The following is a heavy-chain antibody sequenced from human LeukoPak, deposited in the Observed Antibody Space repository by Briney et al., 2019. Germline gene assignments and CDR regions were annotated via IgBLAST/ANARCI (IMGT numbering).Heavy chain of an antibody. D-gene: IGHD3-22*01. J-gene: IGHJ3*02. CDR3: ARDTDSPHYYDSSGYLRAEAFDI. V-gene: IGHV4-4*07. CDR2: IYTSGST. Sequence: SETLSLTCTVSGGSLSSYYWSWIRQPAGKGLEWIGRIYTSGSTNYNPSLKSRVTMSVDTSKNQFSLKLSSVTAADTAVYYCARDTDSPHYYDSSGYLRAEAFDIWGQGTMVTVSS. CDR1: GGSLSSYY.